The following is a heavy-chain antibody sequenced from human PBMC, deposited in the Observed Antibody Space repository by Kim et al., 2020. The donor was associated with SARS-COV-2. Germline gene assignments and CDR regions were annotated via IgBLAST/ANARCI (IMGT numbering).Heavy chain of an antibody. Sequence: SETLSLTCAVYGGSFSGYYWSWILQPPGKGLEWIGEINHSGSTNYNPSLKSRVTISVDTSKNQFSLKLSSVTAADTAVYYCARGHWALWYFDLWGRGTLVTVSS. CDR3: ARGHWALWYFDL. J-gene: IGHJ2*01. CDR2: INHSGST. V-gene: IGHV4-34*01. D-gene: IGHD3-16*01. CDR1: GGSFSGYY.